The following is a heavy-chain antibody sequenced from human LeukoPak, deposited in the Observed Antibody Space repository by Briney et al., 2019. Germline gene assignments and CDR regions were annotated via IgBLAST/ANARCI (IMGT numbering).Heavy chain of an antibody. CDR3: AKQLGYCSDGSCYFPY. D-gene: IGHD2-15*01. J-gene: IGHJ4*02. Sequence: GGSLRLSCAASGFTFNNYAMNWVRQAPGKGLEWVSAISNNGGYTYYADSVQGRFTISRDNSKSTLCLQMNSLRAEDTAVYYCAKQLGYCSDGSCYFPYWGQGTLVTVSS. CDR2: ISNNGGYT. V-gene: IGHV3-23*01. CDR1: GFTFNNYA.